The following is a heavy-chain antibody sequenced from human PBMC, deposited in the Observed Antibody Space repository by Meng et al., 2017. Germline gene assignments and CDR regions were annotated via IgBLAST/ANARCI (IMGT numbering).Heavy chain of an antibody. V-gene: IGHV3-43D*03. CDR2: ISWDGGST. Sequence: GESLKISCAASGFTFDDYAMHWVRQAPGKGLEWVSLISWDGGSTYYADSVKGRFTISRDNSKNSLYLQMNSLRAEDTALYYCAKDIRNSGYYYFDYWGQGTLVTVSS. CDR3: AKDIRNSGYYYFDY. J-gene: IGHJ4*02. CDR1: GFTFDDYA. D-gene: IGHD3-22*01.